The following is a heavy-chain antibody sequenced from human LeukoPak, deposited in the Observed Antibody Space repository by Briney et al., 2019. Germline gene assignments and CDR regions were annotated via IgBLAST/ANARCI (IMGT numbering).Heavy chain of an antibody. J-gene: IGHJ6*02. Sequence: GSLRLSCAASGFTVSSYYMTWVRQAPGKGLEWVSVLYSGGNSYYADSVKGRVAISRDNSKNTVFLQMNSVRAEDTAVYYCARSYSNHLFGMDVWGQGTTVTVSS. V-gene: IGHV3-66*01. D-gene: IGHD4-11*01. CDR1: GFTVSSYY. CDR2: LYSGGNS. CDR3: ARSYSNHLFGMDV.